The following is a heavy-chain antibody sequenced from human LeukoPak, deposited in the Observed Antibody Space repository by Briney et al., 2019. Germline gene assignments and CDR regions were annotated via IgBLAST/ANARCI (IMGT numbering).Heavy chain of an antibody. CDR1: GLSSDDYG. V-gene: IGHV3-20*04. CDR2: INWDGANT. Sequence: GGSLRLSCEDLGLSSDDYGMSWVRQAPGKGLEWVCGINWDGANTHYADSVKGRFTISRDNAKNSLFLQMSSLRAEDTALYYCVRDVGSNWYSFNFWGQGTLVTVSS. J-gene: IGHJ4*02. CDR3: VRDVGSNWYSFNF. D-gene: IGHD6-13*01.